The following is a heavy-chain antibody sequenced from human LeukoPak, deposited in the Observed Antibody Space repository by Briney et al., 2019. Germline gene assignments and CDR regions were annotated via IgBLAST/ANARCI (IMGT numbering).Heavy chain of an antibody. V-gene: IGHV3-23*01. J-gene: IGHJ4*02. CDR3: AKSLSKDRFEELLSPDFDY. Sequence: PGGSLRLSCAASGFTFSSYAMSWVRQAPGKGVEWVSAISGSGGSTYYADSVKGRFTISRDNSKNTLYLQMNSLRAEDTAVYYCAKSLSKDRFEELLSPDFDYWGQGTLVTISS. D-gene: IGHD3-10*01. CDR2: ISGSGGST. CDR1: GFTFSSYA.